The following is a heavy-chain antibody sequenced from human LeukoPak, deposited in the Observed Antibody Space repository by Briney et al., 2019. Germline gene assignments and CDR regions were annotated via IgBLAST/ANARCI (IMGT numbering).Heavy chain of an antibody. CDR3: ARDSGERGSGSYLIAY. CDR1: GYTFTDYY. D-gene: IGHD3-10*01. J-gene: IGHJ4*02. CDR2: INADSGDT. Sequence: ASVKVSCKASGYTFTDYYIHWVRQAPGQGLEWMGWINADSGDTKYAQKFQGRVTLTRDTSISTVYMELSRLRSDDTAVYYCARDSGERGSGSYLIAYWGQGTLVTASS. V-gene: IGHV1-2*02.